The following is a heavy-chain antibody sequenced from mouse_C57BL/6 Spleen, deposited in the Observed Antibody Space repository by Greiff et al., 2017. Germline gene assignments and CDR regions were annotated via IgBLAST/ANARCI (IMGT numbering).Heavy chain of an antibody. CDR3: ARGSSYAYFDV. CDR1: GYAFSSSW. Sequence: QVQLKESGPELVKPGASVKISCKASGYAFSSSWMNWVKQRPGKGLEWIGRIYPGDGDTNYNGKFKGKATLTADTSSSTAYMQLSSLTSEDSAVYCCARGSSYAYFDVWGTGTTVTVSS. D-gene: IGHD1-1*01. J-gene: IGHJ1*03. V-gene: IGHV1-82*01. CDR2: IYPGDGDT.